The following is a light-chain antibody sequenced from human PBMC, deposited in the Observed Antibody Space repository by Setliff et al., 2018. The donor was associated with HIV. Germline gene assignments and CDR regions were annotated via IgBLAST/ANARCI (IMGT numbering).Light chain of an antibody. J-gene: IGLJ1*01. CDR3: QVWDSSSDHHV. CDR2: DDN. Sequence: SYELTQPHSVSVAPGKTARITCGGNNIGSKSVHWYQQKPGQAPVLVVYDDNDRPSGIPERFSGSNSGNTANLTISRVEAGDEADYYCQVWDSSSDHHVFGTGTKVTV. CDR1: NIGSKS. V-gene: IGLV3-21*03.